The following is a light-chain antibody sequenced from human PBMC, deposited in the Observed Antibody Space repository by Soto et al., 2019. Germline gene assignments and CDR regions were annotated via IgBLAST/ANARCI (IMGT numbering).Light chain of an antibody. CDR2: ADD. V-gene: IGLV1-51*01. Sequence: QSVLTQPPSVSAAPGQKVTISCSGSSSNIWGNSVSWYQQLPGTATKLLIYADDKRPSGIPDRFSGSKSGTSATLGITGFRTGDEADYYCGSWDSSLSAYVFGTGTKVTV. J-gene: IGLJ1*01. CDR3: GSWDSSLSAYV. CDR1: SSNIWGNS.